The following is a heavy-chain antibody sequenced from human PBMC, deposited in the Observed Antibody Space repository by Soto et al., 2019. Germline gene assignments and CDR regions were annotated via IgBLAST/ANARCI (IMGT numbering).Heavy chain of an antibody. CDR2: ISSSGSTI. CDR3: ARAREYCSSTSCYGSPGQQYNWFDP. J-gene: IGHJ5*02. D-gene: IGHD2-2*01. Sequence: GGSLRLSCAASGFTFSDYYMSWIRQAPGKGLEWVSYISSSGSTIYYADSVKGRFTISRDKAENSLYLQMNSLRAEDMALYYCARAREYCSSTSCYGSPGQQYNWFDPWGQGTLVTVSS. V-gene: IGHV3-11*01. CDR1: GFTFSDYY.